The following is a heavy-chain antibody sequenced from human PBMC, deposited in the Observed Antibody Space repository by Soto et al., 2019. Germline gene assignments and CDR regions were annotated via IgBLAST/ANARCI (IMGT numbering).Heavy chain of an antibody. V-gene: IGHV1-8*01. Sequence: GFSVQVSCKDSGYTFSDYDINWVRQAPGLGLEWMGWMNPNTGNTRYAQKFQGRFTMTRDTSTSTVYVDLGSLTSEDTAVYYCARGRLTTRTDCWGPGTPVTVSA. J-gene: IGHJ4*02. CDR3: ARGRLTTRTDC. CDR2: MNPNTGNT. CDR1: GYTFSDYD. D-gene: IGHD4-4*01.